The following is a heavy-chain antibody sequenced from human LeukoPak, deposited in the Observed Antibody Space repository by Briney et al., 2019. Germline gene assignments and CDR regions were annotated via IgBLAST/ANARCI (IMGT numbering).Heavy chain of an antibody. V-gene: IGHV4-59*01. J-gene: IGHJ6*03. CDR2: IYYSGRT. D-gene: IGHD3-16*01. CDR1: GGSISSYY. CDR3: ARAVTWYVLPNYYYYYMDV. Sequence: SETLSLTCSVSGGSISSYYWSWIRQPPGKGLEWIGYIYYSGRTNYNPSLKSRVTISVDTSKNQFSLTLSSVTAADTAVYYCARAVTWYVLPNYYYYYMDVWGKGTTVTVSS.